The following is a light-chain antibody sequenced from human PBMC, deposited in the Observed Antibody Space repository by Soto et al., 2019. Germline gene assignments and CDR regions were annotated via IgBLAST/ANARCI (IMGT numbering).Light chain of an antibody. Sequence: DIQLTQSHSTLSASFLERVTIXLRASQSISSWLAWYQQKPGKAPKLLIYDASSLESGVPSRFSGSGSGTEFTLTISSLQPDDFATYYCQQYNSYSVPFGQGTKVDI. CDR2: DAS. J-gene: IGKJ1*01. V-gene: IGKV1-5*01. CDR1: QSISSW. CDR3: QQYNSYSVP.